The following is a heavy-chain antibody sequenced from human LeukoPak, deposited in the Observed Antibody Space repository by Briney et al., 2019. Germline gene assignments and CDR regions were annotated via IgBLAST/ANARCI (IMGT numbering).Heavy chain of an antibody. V-gene: IGHV3-64D*06. CDR1: GFTFSSYA. CDR3: VKGMEDYDILTGVLDV. Sequence: GVLRLSCSVSGFTFSSYAMHWVRQAPGKGLEYVSAISSNGGSTYYADSAKGRFTISRDNSKNTLYLQMSSLRAEDTAVYYCVKGMEDYDILTGVLDVWGQGTTVTVSS. D-gene: IGHD3-9*01. J-gene: IGHJ6*02. CDR2: ISSNGGST.